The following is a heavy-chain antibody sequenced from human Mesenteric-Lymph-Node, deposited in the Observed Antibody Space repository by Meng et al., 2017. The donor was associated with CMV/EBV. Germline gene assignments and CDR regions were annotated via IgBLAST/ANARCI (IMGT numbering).Heavy chain of an antibody. CDR3: ARSLVRYSGYDSSGFDY. D-gene: IGHD5-12*01. V-gene: IGHV1-3*01. Sequence: YTFTSYAMQWVRQAPGQRLEWMGWINAGNGNTKNSQKFQGRVTITRDTSASTAYMELSSLRSEDTAVYYCARSLVRYSGYDSSGFDYWGQGTLVTVSS. CDR1: YTFTSYA. CDR2: INAGNGNT. J-gene: IGHJ4*02.